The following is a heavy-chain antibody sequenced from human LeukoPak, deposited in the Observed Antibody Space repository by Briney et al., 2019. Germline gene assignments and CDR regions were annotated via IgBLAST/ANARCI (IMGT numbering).Heavy chain of an antibody. CDR3: SRDPTQYLRYGYFDH. CDR1: GFTFSSYG. Sequence: GGSLRLSCAASGFTFSSYGMHWVRQAPGKGLEWVAFIRYDGSNKYYADSVKGRFTISRDNSKNTLYLQMNSLRAEDTAVYYCSRDPTQYLRYGYFDHWGQGALVTVSS. CDR2: IRYDGSNK. V-gene: IGHV3-30*02. J-gene: IGHJ4*02. D-gene: IGHD5/OR15-5a*01.